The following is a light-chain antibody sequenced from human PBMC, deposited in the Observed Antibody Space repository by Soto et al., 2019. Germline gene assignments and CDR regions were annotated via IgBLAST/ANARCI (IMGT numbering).Light chain of an antibody. CDR2: GAS. J-gene: IGKJ1*01. V-gene: IGKV3-20*01. CDR1: QSVASDC. Sequence: EIVLTQSPGTLSLSPGERATLSCRASQSVASDCLAWYRQRPGQAPRLLIYGASTRATGTPDRISGSGSGTDFTLTISRLEPEDFAVYYCQQCGSSRRTFGQWTRGEIK. CDR3: QQCGSSRRT.